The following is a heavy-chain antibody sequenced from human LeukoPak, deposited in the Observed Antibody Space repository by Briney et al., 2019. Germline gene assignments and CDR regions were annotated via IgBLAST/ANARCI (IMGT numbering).Heavy chain of an antibody. CDR1: GFTFSDYY. J-gene: IGHJ4*02. D-gene: IGHD1-26*01. CDR2: ISSSSSYT. Sequence: GGSLRLSCAASGFTFSDYYMSWIRQAPGKGLEWVSYISSSSSYTNYADSVKGRFTISRDNAKISLYLQMNSLRAEDTAVYYCAKGRKWELPFDYWGQGTLVTVSS. CDR3: AKGRKWELPFDY. V-gene: IGHV3-11*05.